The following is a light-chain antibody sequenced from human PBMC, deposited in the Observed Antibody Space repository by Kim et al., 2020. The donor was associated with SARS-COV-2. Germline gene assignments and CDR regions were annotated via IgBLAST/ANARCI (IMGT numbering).Light chain of an antibody. CDR1: QSIHSS. Sequence: APVGDRVTITCRASQSIHSSLAWYQQKPGKAPKRLIYKASSLESGVPSRFSGSGSGTEFTLTISSLQPDEFATYYCQQYNDDVLTFGGGTKVDIK. CDR2: KAS. CDR3: QQYNDDVLT. J-gene: IGKJ4*01. V-gene: IGKV1-5*03.